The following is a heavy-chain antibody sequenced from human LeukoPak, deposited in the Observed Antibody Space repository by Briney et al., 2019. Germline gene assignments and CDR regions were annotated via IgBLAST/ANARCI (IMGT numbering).Heavy chain of an antibody. Sequence: ASVKVSCKASGYTFTGYYMHWVRQAPGQGLEWMGWINPNSGGTNYAQKFQGRVTVTRDTSISTAYMELSRLRSDDTAVYYCARINYDFPLYYMDVWGKGTTVTVSS. V-gene: IGHV1-2*02. CDR3: ARINYDFPLYYMDV. D-gene: IGHD3-3*01. CDR1: GYTFTGYY. J-gene: IGHJ6*03. CDR2: INPNSGGT.